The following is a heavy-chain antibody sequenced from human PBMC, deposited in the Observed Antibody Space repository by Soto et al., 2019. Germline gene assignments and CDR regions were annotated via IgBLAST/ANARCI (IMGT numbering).Heavy chain of an antibody. CDR3: ARDRFEAVEMATEVEFDP. J-gene: IGHJ5*02. CDR2: INPSGGST. D-gene: IGHD5-12*01. Sequence: ASVKVSCKASGYTFTSYYMHWVRQAPGQGLEWMGIINPSGGSTSYAQKFQGRVTMTRDTSTSTVYMELSSLRSEDTAVYYCARDRFEAVEMATEVEFDPWGQGTLVTVSS. CDR1: GYTFTSYY. V-gene: IGHV1-46*01.